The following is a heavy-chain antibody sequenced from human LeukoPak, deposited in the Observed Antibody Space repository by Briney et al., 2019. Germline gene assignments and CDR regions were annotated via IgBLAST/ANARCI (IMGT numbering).Heavy chain of an antibody. CDR2: IIPIFGTA. D-gene: IGHD2/OR15-2a*01. V-gene: IGHV1-69*05. J-gene: IGHJ4*02. CDR3: ARVVSSRTGMGGFDY. CDR1: GGTFSSYA. Sequence: SVKVSCKASGGTFSSYAISWVRQAPGQGLEWMGGIIPIFGTANYAQKFQGRVTITTDESTSTAYMELSSLRSEDTAVYYCARVVSSRTGMGGFDYWGQGTLVTVSS.